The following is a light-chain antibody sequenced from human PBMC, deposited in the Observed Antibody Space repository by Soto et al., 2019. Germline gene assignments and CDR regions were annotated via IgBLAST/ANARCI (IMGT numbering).Light chain of an antibody. J-gene: IGLJ3*02. CDR3: AVWDDSLDAWL. V-gene: IGLV1-44*01. Sequence: QSVLTQPPSASGTPGQTVAISCSGSSSNIGSNTVNWYQQFPGTAPKLLIYNNYQRPSGVPDRFSGSKSDTSASLDISGLQSDDEADYFCAVWDDSLDAWLFGGGTKLTVL. CDR1: SSNIGSNT. CDR2: NNY.